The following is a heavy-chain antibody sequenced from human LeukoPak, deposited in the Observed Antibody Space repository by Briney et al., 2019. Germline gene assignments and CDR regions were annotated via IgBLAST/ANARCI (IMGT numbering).Heavy chain of an antibody. Sequence: GGSLRLSCAASGFTFGSYGMSWVRQAPGKGLEWVSAVSGSAFSTYYADSVKGRFTISRDSSKNTLYLQMNSLRGEDTAVYYCARDSRYNYDSSYSGLGDSWGQGTLVTVSS. J-gene: IGHJ4*02. CDR2: VSGSAFST. CDR3: ARDSRYNYDSSYSGLGDS. V-gene: IGHV3-23*01. D-gene: IGHD3-22*01. CDR1: GFTFGSYG.